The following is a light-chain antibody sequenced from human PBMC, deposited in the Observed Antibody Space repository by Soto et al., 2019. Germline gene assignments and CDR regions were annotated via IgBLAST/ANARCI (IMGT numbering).Light chain of an antibody. CDR2: EIS. CDR3: MQATQFTYT. Sequence: IVMTQTPLASPVTLGQPASISCRSSQSLVHNNGNTYLSWLHQMPGQPPRLLIYEISNRFSGGPDRFSGSGAGANFTLRISRVAAEDVGVYYCMQATQFTYTFGQGTKLEIK. CDR1: QSLVHNNGNTY. J-gene: IGKJ2*01. V-gene: IGKV2-24*01.